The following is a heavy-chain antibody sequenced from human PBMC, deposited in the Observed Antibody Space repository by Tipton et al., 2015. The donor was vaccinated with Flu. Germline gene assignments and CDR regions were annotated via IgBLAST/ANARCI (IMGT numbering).Heavy chain of an antibody. D-gene: IGHD6-19*01. Sequence: QVQLVQSGAEVKKPGASVKVSCKASGYTFTGHWIHWVRQAPGQGLEWMGSISAKNGDTSYAQKFQGRVTMTVDTSINTVYMELSRMRSDDTAVFYCARVAVPGIGYFQYWGQGTLVTVSS. V-gene: IGHV1-2*02. CDR3: ARVAVPGIGYFQY. CDR2: ISAKNGDT. J-gene: IGHJ1*01. CDR1: GYTFTGHW.